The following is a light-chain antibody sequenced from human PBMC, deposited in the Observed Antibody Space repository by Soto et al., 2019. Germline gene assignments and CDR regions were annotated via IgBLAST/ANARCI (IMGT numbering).Light chain of an antibody. Sequence: PGERVTLSCRASQSVSSSYLTWYQQKPGQAPRLLIYGASTRATSIPARFSGSVSGTDFPLTISSLQPEDFAVYYCQQDYTRFTFGPGTKVDIK. CDR2: GAS. J-gene: IGKJ3*01. V-gene: IGKV3D-7*01. CDR1: QSVSSSY. CDR3: QQDYTRFT.